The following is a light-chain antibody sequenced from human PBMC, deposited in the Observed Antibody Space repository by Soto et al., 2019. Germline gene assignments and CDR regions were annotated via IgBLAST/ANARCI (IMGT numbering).Light chain of an antibody. CDR2: GAS. Sequence: EIVLTQSPATLSLSPGERATLSCRASQSVSRYLAWYQQKPGQAPRLLIYGASTRATGIPARFSGSGSGTEFTLTISSLQSEDFAVYYCQQYNDWPPKITFGQGTRLEI. J-gene: IGKJ5*01. CDR1: QSVSRY. V-gene: IGKV3-15*01. CDR3: QQYNDWPPKIT.